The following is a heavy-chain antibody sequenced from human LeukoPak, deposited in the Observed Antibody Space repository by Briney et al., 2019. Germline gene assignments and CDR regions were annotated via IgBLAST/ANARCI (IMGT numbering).Heavy chain of an antibody. J-gene: IGHJ4*02. V-gene: IGHV3-66*01. CDR2: IYSGGST. D-gene: IGHD2-15*01. CDR3: ARGRVVAGAFDY. CDR1: GFNVSSNY. Sequence: GGSLRLSCAASGFNVSSNYMSWVRQAPGKGLEWVSVIYSGGSTYYAASVKGRFTISRDNSKNTLYLQMNSLRAEDTAVYYCARGRVVAGAFDYWGQGTLVTVSS.